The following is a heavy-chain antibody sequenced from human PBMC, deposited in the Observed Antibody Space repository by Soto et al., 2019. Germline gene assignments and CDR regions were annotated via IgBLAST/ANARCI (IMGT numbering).Heavy chain of an antibody. CDR1: GFTFANAW. CDR3: TTGPNLRPLAAFDI. Sequence: TGGSLRLSCTASGFTFANAWLSWVRQAPGKGLEWVGRIKSKTDGGTTDYAAPVKGRFTISRDDSKNTPYLQMNSLKTEDTAVYYCTTGPNLRPLAAFDIWGQGTVVTVSS. CDR2: IKSKTDGGTT. V-gene: IGHV3-15*01. J-gene: IGHJ3*02.